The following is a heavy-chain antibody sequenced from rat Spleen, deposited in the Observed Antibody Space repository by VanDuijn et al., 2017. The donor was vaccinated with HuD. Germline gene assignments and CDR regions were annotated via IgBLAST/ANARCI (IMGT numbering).Heavy chain of an antibody. J-gene: IGHJ4*01. CDR2: ISSGGST. CDR3: ARMPKTGRNYVMDA. CDR1: GFSLTSNS. Sequence: QVQLKESGPGLVQPSQTLSLTCTVSGFSLTSNSISWVRQPPGKGLEWIAAISSGGSTYFNSVLKSRLSISRDTSKSQVFLKMNSLQTEDTAMYFCARMPKTGRNYVMDAWGQGASVTVSS. D-gene: IGHD5-1*01. V-gene: IGHV2S8*01.